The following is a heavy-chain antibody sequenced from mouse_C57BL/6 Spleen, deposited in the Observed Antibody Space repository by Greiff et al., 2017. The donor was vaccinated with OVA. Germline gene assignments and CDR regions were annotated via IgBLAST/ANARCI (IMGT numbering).Heavy chain of an antibody. CDR1: GYSFTSYY. D-gene: IGHD4-1*01. V-gene: IGHV1-66*01. Sequence: QVQLQQSGPELVKPGASVKISCKASGYSFTSYYIHWVKQRPGQGLEWIGWLYPGSGNTKYNEKFKGKATLTADTSSSTAYMQLSSLTSEDSAVDYWARRGTGTGGYYFDDWGQGTTLTVSS. CDR3: ARRGTGTGGYYFDD. CDR2: LYPGSGNT. J-gene: IGHJ2*01.